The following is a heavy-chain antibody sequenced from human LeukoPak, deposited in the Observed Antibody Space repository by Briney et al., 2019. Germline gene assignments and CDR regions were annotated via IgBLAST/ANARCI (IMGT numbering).Heavy chain of an antibody. CDR2: IYYSGST. V-gene: IGHV4-59*01. Sequence: SETLSLTCTVSGGSISSYYWSWIRQPPGKGLEWHGYIYYSGSTNYNPSLKSRVTISVDTSKNQYSLKLSSVTAADTAVYYCASGLRYFGLWGQGTLVTVSS. J-gene: IGHJ4*02. CDR1: GGSISSYY. CDR3: ASGLRYFGL. D-gene: IGHD3-9*01.